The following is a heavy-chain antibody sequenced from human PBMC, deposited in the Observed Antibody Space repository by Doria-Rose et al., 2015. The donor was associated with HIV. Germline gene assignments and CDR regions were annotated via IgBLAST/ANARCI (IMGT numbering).Heavy chain of an antibody. CDR1: GGSIISGSYY. D-gene: IGHD1-26*01. CDR3: ARAKLLSSSGSYYNAFDI. V-gene: IGHV4-61*02. CDR2: IYTSGSS. Sequence: QVQLQESGPGLVKPSQTLSLTCTVSGGSIISGSYYWSWIRQPAGKGLEWIGRIYTSGSSNYNPSLKSRSTIPVDPPKTQFPLKLSSVTAADTAVYYCARAKLLSSSGSYYNAFDIWGQGTMVTVSS. J-gene: IGHJ3*02.